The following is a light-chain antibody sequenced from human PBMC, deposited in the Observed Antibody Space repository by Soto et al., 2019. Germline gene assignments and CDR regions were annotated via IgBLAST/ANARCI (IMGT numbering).Light chain of an antibody. CDR3: AAWXXXXXXXV. CDR2: ANN. CDR1: SSNIGSNT. V-gene: IGLV1-44*01. J-gene: IGLJ1*01. Sequence: QSVLTQPPSASGTPGQRVTISCSGSSSNIGSNTVNWYQQLPGTAPKLLIHANNQRPSGVPDRFSGSKSGTSASLAISWLQSEEADYYCAAWXXXXXXXVFGTGT.